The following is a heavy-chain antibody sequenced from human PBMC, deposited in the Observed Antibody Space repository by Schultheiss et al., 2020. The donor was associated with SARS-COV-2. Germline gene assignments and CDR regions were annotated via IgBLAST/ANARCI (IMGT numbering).Heavy chain of an antibody. Sequence: GESLKISCAASGFTFSDYYMSWIRQAPGKGLEWVSAISGSGGSTYYADSVKGRFTISRDNSKNTLYLQMNSLRAEDTAVYYCARSKGMFWSGYYNDAFDIWGQGTMVTVSS. D-gene: IGHD3-3*01. J-gene: IGHJ3*02. CDR2: ISGSGGST. CDR3: ARSKGMFWSGYYNDAFDI. V-gene: IGHV3-23*01. CDR1: GFTFSDYY.